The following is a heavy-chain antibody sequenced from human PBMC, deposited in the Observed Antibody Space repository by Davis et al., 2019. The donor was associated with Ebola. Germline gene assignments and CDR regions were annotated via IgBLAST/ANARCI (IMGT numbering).Heavy chain of an antibody. J-gene: IGHJ4*02. D-gene: IGHD6-19*01. Sequence: PGGSLRLSCAASRFTFRSYWMSWVRQAPGKGLEWVAKIKEDGSEKLEVDSVKGRFTISRDNAKNSLYLHMNSLRAEDTAVYYCARDMISGWKFDYWGQGSLVTVSS. CDR2: IKEDGSEK. CDR3: ARDMISGWKFDY. V-gene: IGHV3-7*01. CDR1: RFTFRSYW.